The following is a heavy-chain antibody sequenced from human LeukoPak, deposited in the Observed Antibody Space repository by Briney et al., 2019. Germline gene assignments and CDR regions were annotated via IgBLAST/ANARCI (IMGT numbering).Heavy chain of an antibody. Sequence: GGSLRLSCAVPRLSFGDYVMTWVRQAPGKGLEWVSSISSRGESTYYADSVKGRFIISRDNSKKTMYLQMNSLRGEDTAIYFCAKIFRGVATIPVDYLGQGTLVTVSS. D-gene: IGHD5-12*01. CDR3: AKIFRGVATIPVDY. CDR1: RLSFGDYV. V-gene: IGHV3-23*01. CDR2: ISSRGEST. J-gene: IGHJ4*02.